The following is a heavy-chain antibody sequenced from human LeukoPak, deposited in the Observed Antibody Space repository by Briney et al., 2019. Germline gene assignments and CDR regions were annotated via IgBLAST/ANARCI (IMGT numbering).Heavy chain of an antibody. CDR2: INPNSGGA. CDR3: ARDGWHSPNY. D-gene: IGHD6-19*01. Sequence: ASVNVSCKTSGYTLTDDYLHWVRQAPGRGLQWMGWINPNSGGANFAQKFQGRVTLTRDTSISTAYMELSSLRSDDTAVYYCARDGWHSPNYWGQGTQVTVSS. J-gene: IGHJ4*02. CDR1: GYTLTDDY. V-gene: IGHV1-2*02.